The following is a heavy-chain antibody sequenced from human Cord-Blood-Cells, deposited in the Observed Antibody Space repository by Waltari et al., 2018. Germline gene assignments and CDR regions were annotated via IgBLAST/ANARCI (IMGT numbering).Heavy chain of an antibody. Sequence: QVQLQQRGAGLLKPSETLSFTCAVDGGSFSGYSWSWIRQPPENGLAWMGEINHSASTNYNPSLKSRVTISVDTSKNQFSLKLSSVTAADTAVYYCARGQPNFDYWGQGTLVTVSS. J-gene: IGHJ4*02. CDR2: INHSAST. D-gene: IGHD2-2*01. CDR3: ARGQPNFDY. V-gene: IGHV4-34*01. CDR1: GGSFSGYS.